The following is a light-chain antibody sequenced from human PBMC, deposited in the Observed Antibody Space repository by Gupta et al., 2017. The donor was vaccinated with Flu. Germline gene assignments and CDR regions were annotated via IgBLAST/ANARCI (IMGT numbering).Light chain of an antibody. CDR1: SYYIGAYKF. V-gene: IGLV2-8*01. CDR3: SAYAGNQNVL. Sequence: QSARTQPPSASESPGQSVALSCTGTSYYIGAYKFVSWYQQHPGKAPKLVLYEFNKRPSGVPDRFSGARSGNAASLTVSGLQADDEAVYFCSAYAGNQNVLFGGGTKLTV. CDR2: EFN. J-gene: IGLJ2*01.